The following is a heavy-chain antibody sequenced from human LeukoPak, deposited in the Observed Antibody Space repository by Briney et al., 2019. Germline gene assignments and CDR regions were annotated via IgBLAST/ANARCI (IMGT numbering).Heavy chain of an antibody. V-gene: IGHV3-23*01. J-gene: IGHJ4*02. CDR2: ISGSGGST. Sequence: GGSLSLSCPASGFTFSSYAMSWVRQAPGKGLEWVSAISGSGGSTYYADSVKGRFTISRDNSKNTLYLQMNSLRAEDTAVYYCAKTAGGSSWSDFDYWGQGTLVTVSS. CDR1: GFTFSSYA. CDR3: AKTAGGSSWSDFDY. D-gene: IGHD6-13*01.